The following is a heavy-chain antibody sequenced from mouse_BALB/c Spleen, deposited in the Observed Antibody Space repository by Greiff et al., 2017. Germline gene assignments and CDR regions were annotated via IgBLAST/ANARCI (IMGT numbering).Heavy chain of an antibody. V-gene: IGHV8-8*01. CDR2: IWWDDVK. J-gene: IGHJ1*01. Sequence: QVTLKECCPGILQPSQTLSLTCSFSGFSLSTSGMGVGWIRQPSGKGLEWLAHIWWDDVKRYNPALKSRLTISKDTSSSQVFLKIASVDTADTATYYCARIVGSSRYWYFDVWGAGTTVTVAS. D-gene: IGHD1-1*01. CDR1: GFSLSTSGMG. CDR3: ARIVGSSRYWYFDV.